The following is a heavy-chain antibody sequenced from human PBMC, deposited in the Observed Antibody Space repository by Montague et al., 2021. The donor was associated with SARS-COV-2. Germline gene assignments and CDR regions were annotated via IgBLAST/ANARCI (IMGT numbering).Heavy chain of an antibody. Sequence: SETLSLTCTVSGGSISSSSYYWGWIRQPPGKGLEWIGSIYYSGSTYYNPSLQSRVTISVDASKNQFSLKLSSVTAADTAVYYCASPAYYYDSSGSDAFDIWGQGKMVTVSS. CDR1: GGSISSSSYY. J-gene: IGHJ3*02. D-gene: IGHD3-22*01. V-gene: IGHV4-39*01. CDR2: IYYSGST. CDR3: ASPAYYYDSSGSDAFDI.